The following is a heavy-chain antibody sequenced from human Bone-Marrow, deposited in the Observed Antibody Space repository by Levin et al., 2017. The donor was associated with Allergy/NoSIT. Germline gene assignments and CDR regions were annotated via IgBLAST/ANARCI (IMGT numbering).Heavy chain of an antibody. V-gene: IGHV3-23*01. Sequence: GESLKISCAASGFTFSSYAMSWVRQAPGEGLEWVSGISGSDISTYYADSVKGRFTISRDNSKNTLYLQMNSLRAEDTAVYSCAKSRGGTGVGFDYWGQGTLVTVSS. CDR3: AKSRGGTGVGFDY. J-gene: IGHJ4*02. CDR2: ISGSDIST. CDR1: GFTFSSYA. D-gene: IGHD3/OR15-3a*01.